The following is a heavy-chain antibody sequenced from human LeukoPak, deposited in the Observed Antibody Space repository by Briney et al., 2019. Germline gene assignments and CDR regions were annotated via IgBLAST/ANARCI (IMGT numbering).Heavy chain of an antibody. CDR1: GFTFSSYA. D-gene: IGHD5-12*01. J-gene: IGHJ4*02. Sequence: GGSLRLSRAASGFTFSSYAMHWVRQAPGKGLEWVAVISYDGSNKYYADSVKGRFTISRDNSKNTLYLQMNSLRAEDTAVYYCARSVYSGYDQEELLPGGYWGQGTLVTVSS. CDR3: ARSVYSGYDQEELLPGGY. V-gene: IGHV3-30*04. CDR2: ISYDGSNK.